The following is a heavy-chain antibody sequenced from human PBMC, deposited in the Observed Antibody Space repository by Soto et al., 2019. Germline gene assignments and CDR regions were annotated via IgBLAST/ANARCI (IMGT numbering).Heavy chain of an antibody. CDR1: GYTFTSNY. CDR3: ARASIPNYFDL. J-gene: IGHJ4*02. Sequence: QVQLMQSGAEVKKPGASVKISCKASGYTFTSNYLHWVRQAPGQGPEWMGIIDPSTGTTDYSQRFRGRVTMTRDTSTTTVYMQLGSLKSDDMAVYSCARASIPNYFDLWGQGTLVTVSS. V-gene: IGHV1-46*01. CDR2: IDPSTGTT. D-gene: IGHD2-2*02.